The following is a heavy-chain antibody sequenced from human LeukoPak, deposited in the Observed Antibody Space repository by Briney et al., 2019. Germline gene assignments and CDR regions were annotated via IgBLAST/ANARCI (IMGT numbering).Heavy chain of an antibody. V-gene: IGHV3-66*01. CDR1: GFTVSSNY. J-gene: IGHJ4*02. CDR2: IYSGGST. CDR3: AREGSDYPFDY. D-gene: IGHD4-17*01. Sequence: GGSLRLSCAASGFTVSSNYMSWVRQAPGKGLEWVSVIYSGGSTYYADSVKGRFTISRDNSKNTLYLQMNSLRAEGTAVYYCAREGSDYPFDYWGQGTLVTVSS.